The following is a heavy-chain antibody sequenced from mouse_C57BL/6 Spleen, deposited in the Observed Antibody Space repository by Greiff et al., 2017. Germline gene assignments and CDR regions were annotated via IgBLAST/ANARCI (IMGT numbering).Heavy chain of an antibody. CDR2: IDPNSGGT. CDR3: AREDSSGYPYYYAMDY. V-gene: IGHV1-72*01. Sequence: VQLQQPGAELVKPGASVKLSCKASGYTFTSYWMHWVKQRPGRGLEWIGRIDPNSGGTKYNEKFKSKATLTVDKPSSTAYMQLSSLTSEDSAVYYCAREDSSGYPYYYAMDYWGQGTSVTVSS. J-gene: IGHJ4*01. D-gene: IGHD3-2*02. CDR1: GYTFTSYW.